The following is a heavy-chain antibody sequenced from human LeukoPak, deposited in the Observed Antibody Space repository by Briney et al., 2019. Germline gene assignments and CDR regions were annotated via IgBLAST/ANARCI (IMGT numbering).Heavy chain of an antibody. D-gene: IGHD3-10*01. CDR1: GGSISVYY. CDR3: ARDRELGY. Sequence: SETLSLTCTVSGGSISVYYWSWIRQPPGKGLEWIGYIYNSGSTDYNPSLKSRLTISVDTSKNQFSLKLSSVTAADTAVYYCARDRELGYWGQGTLVTVSS. V-gene: IGHV4-59*01. J-gene: IGHJ4*02. CDR2: IYNSGST.